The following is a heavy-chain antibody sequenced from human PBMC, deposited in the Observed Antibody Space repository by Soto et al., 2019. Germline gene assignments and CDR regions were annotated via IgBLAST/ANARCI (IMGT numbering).Heavy chain of an antibody. CDR1: GGSFSGYY. V-gene: IGHV4-34*01. J-gene: IGHJ5*02. D-gene: IGHD5-12*01. Sequence: SETLSLTCAVYGGSFSGYYWSWIRQPPGKGLEWIGEINHSGSTNYNPSLKSRVTISVDTSKNQFSLKLSSVTAADTAVYYCARDNVVATAWFDPWSQGTLVTVSS. CDR2: INHSGST. CDR3: ARDNVVATAWFDP.